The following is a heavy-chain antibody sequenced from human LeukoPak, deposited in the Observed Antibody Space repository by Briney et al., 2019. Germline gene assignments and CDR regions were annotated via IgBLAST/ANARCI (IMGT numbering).Heavy chain of an antibody. V-gene: IGHV4-34*01. Sequence: PSETLSLTCAVYGGSFSGYYWSWIRQPPGKGLEWIGEINHIGSTNYNPSLKSRVTISVDTSKNQFSLKLSSVTAADTAVYYCARTPTYSSSIAARQEIDYWGQGTLVTVSS. CDR3: ARTPTYSSSIAARQEIDY. CDR1: GGSFSGYY. J-gene: IGHJ4*02. CDR2: INHIGST. D-gene: IGHD6-6*01.